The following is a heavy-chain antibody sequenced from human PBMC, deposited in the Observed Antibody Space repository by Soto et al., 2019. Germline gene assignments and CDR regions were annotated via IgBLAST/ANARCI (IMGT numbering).Heavy chain of an antibody. V-gene: IGHV2-5*02. J-gene: IGHJ4*02. Sequence: QITLKESGPTLVKPTQTLTLTCTFSGFSLTETGMGVGWIRQPPGKALEWHALIYWDDDKRYSPSLKRGLTISKDASKNQVVFTKTNVDAVDTATYYSAHRRSGYFDPWGQGTLVTVSS. CDR1: GFSLTETGMG. CDR2: IYWDDDK. CDR3: AHRRSGYFDP.